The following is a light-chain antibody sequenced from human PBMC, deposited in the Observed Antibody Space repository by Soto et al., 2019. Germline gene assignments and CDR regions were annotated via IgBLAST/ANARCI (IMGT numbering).Light chain of an antibody. CDR3: KSCASGNIYV. CDR1: SSDVGGFNY. CDR2: DVS. J-gene: IGLJ1*01. Sequence: QSALTQTASVSGSPGQSITISCTGTSSDVGGFNYVSWYQQHPGKAPKLMIYDVSARPSGVSNRFSGSKSGNTASLTISGLQADDEADYYCKSCASGNIYVFGTGTKLTVL. V-gene: IGLV2-14*03.